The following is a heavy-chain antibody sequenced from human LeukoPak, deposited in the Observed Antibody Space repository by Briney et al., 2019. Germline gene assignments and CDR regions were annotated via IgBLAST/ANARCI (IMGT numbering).Heavy chain of an antibody. D-gene: IGHD4-17*01. V-gene: IGHV3-53*01. CDR1: GFTVSSNY. CDR3: ARLSWDYGDYEVVDY. J-gene: IGHJ4*02. Sequence: QPGGSLRLSCAASGFTVSSNYMSWVRQAPGKGLEWVSVIYSGGSTYYAGSVKARFTISRDNSKNTLYLQMNSLRAEDTAVYYCARLSWDYGDYEVVDYWGQGTLVTVSS. CDR2: IYSGGST.